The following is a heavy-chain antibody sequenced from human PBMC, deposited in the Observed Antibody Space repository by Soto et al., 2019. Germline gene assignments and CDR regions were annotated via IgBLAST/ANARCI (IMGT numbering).Heavy chain of an antibody. CDR3: ARHPSDFWFDP. Sequence: SLPLPLSNTVSGGSISSGGYYWSWIRQPPGKGLEWIGCIYYSGSTYYNPSLKSRVTVSVDTSKNQFSLKLSSVTAADTAVYYCARHPSDFWFDPWGQGTLVTVSS. D-gene: IGHD2-21*02. J-gene: IGHJ5*02. CDR2: IYYSGST. V-gene: IGHV4-39*01. CDR1: GGSISSGGYY.